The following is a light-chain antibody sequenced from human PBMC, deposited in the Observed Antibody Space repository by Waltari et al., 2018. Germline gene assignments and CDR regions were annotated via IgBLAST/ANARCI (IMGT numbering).Light chain of an antibody. V-gene: IGKV3-20*01. CDR1: EYVTNDY. CDR2: DAS. J-gene: IGKJ1*01. Sequence: VLTQSVGTLSLSPGERATLSCRASEYVTNDYLAWYQQKPGQAPSLLIYDASIRATGIAVRFSGSGSGTDFTLTITRLEPEDFAVYHCQQYGSLPWTFGQGTKLEMK. CDR3: QQYGSLPWT.